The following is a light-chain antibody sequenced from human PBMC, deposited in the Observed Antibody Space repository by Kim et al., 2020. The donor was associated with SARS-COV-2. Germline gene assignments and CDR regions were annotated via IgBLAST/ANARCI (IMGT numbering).Light chain of an antibody. Sequence: HSVLTQPPSVSEAPRQRVTISCSGSSSNIGNNDVSWYQQLPGKAPILLIYYNDLLPSGVSDRFSGSTSGTSASLAISGLQSEDEADYYCATWDDSLKGLVFGGGTQLTVL. CDR2: YND. V-gene: IGLV1-36*01. J-gene: IGLJ2*01. CDR1: SSNIGNND. CDR3: ATWDDSLKGLV.